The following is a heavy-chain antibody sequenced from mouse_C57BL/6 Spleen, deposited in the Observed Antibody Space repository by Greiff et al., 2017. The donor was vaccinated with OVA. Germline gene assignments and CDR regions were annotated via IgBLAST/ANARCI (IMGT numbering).Heavy chain of an antibody. V-gene: IGHV1-7*01. Sequence: QVQLQQSGPELVKPGASVKLSCKASGYTFTSYWMHWVKQRPGQGLEWIGYINPSCGYTNYNQKFKDKATLTADKSSSTAYMQLSSLTYEDSAVYYCARRWDGWYFDVWGTGTTVTVSS. J-gene: IGHJ1*03. D-gene: IGHD4-1*01. CDR2: INPSCGYT. CDR3: ARRWDGWYFDV. CDR1: GYTFTSYW.